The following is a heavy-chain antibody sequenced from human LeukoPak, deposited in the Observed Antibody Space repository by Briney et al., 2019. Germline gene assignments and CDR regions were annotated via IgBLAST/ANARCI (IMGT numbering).Heavy chain of an antibody. J-gene: IGHJ4*02. V-gene: IGHV4-59*01. CDR1: GGPISNYY. Sequence: PSETLSLTCTVSGGPISNYYWSWIRQPPGKGLEWIGCIYYSGSTNYNPSLKSRVTISVDTSKNQFSLKLSSVTAADTAVYYCAREGPYGALDYWGQGTLVTVSS. D-gene: IGHD1-26*01. CDR3: AREGPYGALDY. CDR2: IYYSGST.